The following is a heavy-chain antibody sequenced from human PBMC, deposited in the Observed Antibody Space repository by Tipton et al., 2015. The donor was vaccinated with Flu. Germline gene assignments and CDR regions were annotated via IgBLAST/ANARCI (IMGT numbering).Heavy chain of an antibody. D-gene: IGHD2-21*01. CDR3: ARSFRVAVIGGMDV. CDR2: IDQSGTT. J-gene: IGHJ6*02. V-gene: IGHV4-34*01. Sequence: TLSLTCTIYGGSFSGYIGSWIRQSPGKGLEWIAEIDQSGTTSCNPSLKSRVTISVDTSNNQLSLTVTSMTAADTAVYYCARSFRVAVIGGMDVWGQGTTVIVSS. CDR1: GGSFSGYI.